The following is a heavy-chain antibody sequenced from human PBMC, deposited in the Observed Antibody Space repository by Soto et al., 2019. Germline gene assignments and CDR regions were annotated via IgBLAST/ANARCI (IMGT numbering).Heavy chain of an antibody. J-gene: IGHJ3*01. CDR2: IWHDGSQK. V-gene: IGHV3-33*01. Sequence: QVQLVESGGGVVQPERSLRLSCVATGLTFSNYGIHWVRQAPGRGLEWVAVIWHDGSQKYSADSVRGRFTISRDNSNTTVYLQMNSLRAEDTAVYYCEGRDDPFHVWGQGTMVTVSS. CDR1: GLTFSNYG. CDR3: EGRDDPFHV.